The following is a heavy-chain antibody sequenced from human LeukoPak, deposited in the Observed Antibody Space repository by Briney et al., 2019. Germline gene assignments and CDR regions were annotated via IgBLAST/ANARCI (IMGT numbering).Heavy chain of an antibody. CDR3: ARIRTYYYYYMDV. J-gene: IGHJ6*03. V-gene: IGHV4-38-2*02. CDR2: IYHSGST. D-gene: IGHD3-3*02. Sequence: SQTLSLACTVSGYSISSGYYWGWIRQPPGKGLEWIGSIYHSGSTYYNPSLKSRATIAVDTSKNQFSLKLSSVTAADTAVYYCARIRTYYYYYMDVWGKGTTVTVSS. CDR1: GYSISSGYY.